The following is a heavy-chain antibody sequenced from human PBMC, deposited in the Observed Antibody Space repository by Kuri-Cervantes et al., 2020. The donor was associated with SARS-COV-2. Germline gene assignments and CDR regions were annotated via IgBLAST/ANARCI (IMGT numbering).Heavy chain of an antibody. V-gene: IGHV1-69*13. D-gene: IGHD1-26*01. CDR1: GGTFRSYG. J-gene: IGHJ4*02. Sequence: SLKVSCKASGGTFRSYGLSWVRQAPGQGLKWMGGIIPISGKTQYAQKFQGRVTISADDSTSIGYLELSSLTSEDTAVYYCASARSGGYDYWGQGTLVTVSS. CDR3: ASARSGGYDY. CDR2: IIPISGKT.